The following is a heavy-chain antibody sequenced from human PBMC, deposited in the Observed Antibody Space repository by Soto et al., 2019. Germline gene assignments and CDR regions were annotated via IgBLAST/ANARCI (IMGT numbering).Heavy chain of an antibody. CDR2: IYSGGGT. Sequence: EVQLVESGGGLVQPGGSLRLSCAASGFSVSRNYMSWVRQAPGKGLEWVSIIYSGGGTYYADSVKGRFTISRDNSKNTLYLQMNSLRAEDTAVYYSASYGDYDKNAFDIWGQGTMVTVSS. D-gene: IGHD4-17*01. V-gene: IGHV3-66*01. CDR1: GFSVSRNY. CDR3: ASYGDYDKNAFDI. J-gene: IGHJ3*02.